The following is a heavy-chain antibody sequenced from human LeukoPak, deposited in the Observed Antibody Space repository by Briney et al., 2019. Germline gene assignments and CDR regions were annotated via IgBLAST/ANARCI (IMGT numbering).Heavy chain of an antibody. J-gene: IGHJ6*02. CDR2: IYSGGST. CDR1: GFTVSSNY. Sequence: GGSLRLSCAASGFTVSSNYMSWVRQAPGKGLEWVSVIYSGGSTYYADSVKGRFTISRDNSKNTLYLQMNSLRAEDTAVYYCARMSSSSSYGMDVWGQGTTVTVSS. D-gene: IGHD6-6*01. CDR3: ARMSSSSSYGMDV. V-gene: IGHV3-53*01.